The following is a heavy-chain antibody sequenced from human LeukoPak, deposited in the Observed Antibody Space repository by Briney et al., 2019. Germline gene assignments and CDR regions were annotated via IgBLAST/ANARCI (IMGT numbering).Heavy chain of an antibody. J-gene: IGHJ3*02. D-gene: IGHD1-26*01. Sequence: GSSLRLSCAASGFATSNYGMHWVRQAPGKGLEWVAVIWDDGSDYYYADSVKGRFTISRDNSKNTLYLQMNSLRAEDTAVYYCAKDTPGSIVGAKGGAFDIWGQGTIVTVSS. CDR1: GFATSNYG. CDR3: AKDTPGSIVGAKGGAFDI. V-gene: IGHV3-33*06. CDR2: IWDDGSDY.